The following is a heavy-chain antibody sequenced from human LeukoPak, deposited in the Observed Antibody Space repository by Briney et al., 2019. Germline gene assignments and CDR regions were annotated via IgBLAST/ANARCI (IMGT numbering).Heavy chain of an antibody. Sequence: GTSLRLSCAASGFTFSSYAMSWVRQAPGKGLEWVSSISGSGVSTYYADSVKGRFTISSDNSKNTLFLQMNSLRAEDTAVYYCARGQGIAAFDYWGQGTLVTVSS. V-gene: IGHV3-23*01. CDR1: GFTFSSYA. CDR2: ISGSGVST. J-gene: IGHJ4*02. D-gene: IGHD6-25*01. CDR3: ARGQGIAAFDY.